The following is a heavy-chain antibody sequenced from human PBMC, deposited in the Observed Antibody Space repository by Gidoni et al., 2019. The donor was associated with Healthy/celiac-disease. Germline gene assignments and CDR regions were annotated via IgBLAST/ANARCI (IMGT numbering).Heavy chain of an antibody. CDR2: IYYSGST. CDR3: ARGGDYEPFDY. D-gene: IGHD4-17*01. J-gene: IGHJ4*02. Sequence: QVQLQESGPGLVKPSETLSLTCTVSGGSISSYYWSWIRQPPGKGLEWIGYIYYSGSTNYNPSLKSRVTISVDTSKNQFSLKLSSVTAADTAVYYCARGGDYEPFDYWGQGTLVTVSS. CDR1: GGSISSYY. V-gene: IGHV4-59*01.